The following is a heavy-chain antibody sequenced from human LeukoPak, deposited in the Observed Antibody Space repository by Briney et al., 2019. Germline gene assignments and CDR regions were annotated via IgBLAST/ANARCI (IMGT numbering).Heavy chain of an antibody. Sequence: QPGGSLRLSCAASGFAVSSYWMSWVRQVPGKGLEWVANIKQDGSDKYYVDSVKGRLTISRDNAKNSLYLQMNSLRAEDTAVYYCARMTVYSSSWLAYYMDVWGKGTTVTVSS. CDR1: GFAVSSYW. CDR3: ARMTVYSSSWLAYYMDV. V-gene: IGHV3-7*01. D-gene: IGHD6-13*01. J-gene: IGHJ6*03. CDR2: IKQDGSDK.